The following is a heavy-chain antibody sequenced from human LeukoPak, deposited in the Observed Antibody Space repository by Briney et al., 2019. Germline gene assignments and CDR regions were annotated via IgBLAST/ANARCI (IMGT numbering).Heavy chain of an antibody. Sequence: GGSLRLSCAASGFTFSSYWMSWVRQAPGKGLEWVANIKQDGSEKYYVDSVKGRFTISRDNAKNSLYLQMNSLRAEDTAVYYCARDVARGLGTAYDAFDIWGQGTMVTVSS. V-gene: IGHV3-7*01. D-gene: IGHD2-21*02. J-gene: IGHJ3*02. CDR1: GFTFSSYW. CDR3: ARDVARGLGTAYDAFDI. CDR2: IKQDGSEK.